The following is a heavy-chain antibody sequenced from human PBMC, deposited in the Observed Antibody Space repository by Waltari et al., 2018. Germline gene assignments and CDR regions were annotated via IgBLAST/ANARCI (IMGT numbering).Heavy chain of an antibody. V-gene: IGHV4-34*01. J-gene: IGHJ4*02. CDR1: GGSFSGYY. CDR2: INQSGSP. CDR3: ARGQIRHDYGGNSKYYFDY. D-gene: IGHD4-17*01. Sequence: QVQLQQWGAGLLKPSETLSLTCAVYGGSFSGYYWSWIRQPPGKGLEWIGEINQSGSPNHNPSVKSRVTISVATSKNQFSLKLSSVTAADTAVYDCARGQIRHDYGGNSKYYFDYWGQGTLVTVSS.